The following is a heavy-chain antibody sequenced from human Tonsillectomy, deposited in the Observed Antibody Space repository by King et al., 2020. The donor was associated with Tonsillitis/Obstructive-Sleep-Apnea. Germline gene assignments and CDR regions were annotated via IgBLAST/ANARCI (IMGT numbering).Heavy chain of an antibody. J-gene: IGHJ4*02. V-gene: IGHV3-66*01. CDR2: IYHGGTT. CDR1: GIAVGSNY. D-gene: IGHD4-17*01. CDR3: ARGRYGDYVR. Sequence: VQLVESGGGLVQPGGSLRLSCTVSGIAVGSNYMLWVRQAPGKGLEWVALIYHGGTTKYADSGKDRFTISTDTSETPLFLQMNSLRAEDTAVYYCARGRYGDYVRWGQGALVTVSS.